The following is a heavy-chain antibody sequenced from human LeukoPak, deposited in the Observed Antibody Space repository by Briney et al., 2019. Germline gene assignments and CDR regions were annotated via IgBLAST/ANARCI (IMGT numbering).Heavy chain of an antibody. CDR1: GYTFTGYY. CDR2: INPNSGGT. Sequence: ASVKVSCKASGYTFTGYYMHWVRQAPGQGLEWMGWINPNSGGTNYAQKFQGRVTMTRDTSISTAYMELSRLRSDGTAVYYCARVTAARAPFDYWGQGTLVTVSS. CDR3: ARVTAARAPFDY. D-gene: IGHD6-6*01. J-gene: IGHJ4*02. V-gene: IGHV1-2*02.